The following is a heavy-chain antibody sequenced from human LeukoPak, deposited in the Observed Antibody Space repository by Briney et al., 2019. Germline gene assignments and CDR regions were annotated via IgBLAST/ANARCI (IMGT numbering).Heavy chain of an antibody. V-gene: IGHV3-23*01. CDR2: ISGSGGST. Sequence: GGSLRLSCAASGFTFSSYAMSWVRQAPGKGLEWVSAISGSGGSTYYADSVKGRFTISRDNSKNTLYLQMNSLRAEDTAVYYCAKGGLGYCSGGSCYDAFDIWGQGTMVTVSS. CDR3: AKGGLGYCSGGSCYDAFDI. J-gene: IGHJ3*02. CDR1: GFTFSSYA. D-gene: IGHD2-15*01.